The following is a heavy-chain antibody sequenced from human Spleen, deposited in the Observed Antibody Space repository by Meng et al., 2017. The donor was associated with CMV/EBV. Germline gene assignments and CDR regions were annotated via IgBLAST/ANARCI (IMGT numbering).Heavy chain of an antibody. CDR1: GVSISTGAYF. CDR2: TKTGGKS. V-gene: IGHV4-39*07. J-gene: IGHJ4*02. Sequence: SETLSLTCTVSGVSISTGAYFWGWIRQAPGKGLEWIGTTKTGGKSYYNPSLERRVTISVDTSNNQLSLKLTSVTAADTAVYYCARGRTDFDSWGQGSLVTVSS. D-gene: IGHD1-1*01. CDR3: ARGRTDFDS.